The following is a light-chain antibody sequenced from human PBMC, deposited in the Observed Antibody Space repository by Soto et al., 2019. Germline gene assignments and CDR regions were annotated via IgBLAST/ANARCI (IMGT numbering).Light chain of an antibody. CDR2: EVS. J-gene: IGLJ1*01. V-gene: IGLV2-14*01. CDR1: SSDVGGNNY. Sequence: QSALTQPASVSGSPGQSITISCIGTSSDVGGNNYVSWYQQHPGKAPKLMIYEVSNRPSGVSNRFSGSKSGNTASLTISGLQAEDEADYYCSAYTTCSTPYVFGTGTKLTVL. CDR3: SAYTTCSTPYV.